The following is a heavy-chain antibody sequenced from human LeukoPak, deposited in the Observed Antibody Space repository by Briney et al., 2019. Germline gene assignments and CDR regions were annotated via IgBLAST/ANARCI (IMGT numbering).Heavy chain of an antibody. CDR3: AKGLSGSAFGY. D-gene: IGHD1-26*01. V-gene: IGHV3-23*01. J-gene: IGHJ4*02. Sequence: GGSLRLSRAASGFTFSSSGLSWVRQAPGKGLEWVSAISGSGSSTYHADSVKGRFTISRDNSKNTLYLQMNSLRAEDTAVYFCAKGLSGSAFGYWGQGTLVTVSS. CDR2: ISGSGSST. CDR1: GFTFSSSG.